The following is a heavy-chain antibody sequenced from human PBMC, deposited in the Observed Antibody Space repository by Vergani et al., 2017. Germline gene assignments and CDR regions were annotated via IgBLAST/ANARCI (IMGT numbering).Heavy chain of an antibody. CDR2: IKQDGSEK. D-gene: IGHD6-19*01. Sequence: VQLVESGGGLVKPGGSLRLSCAASGFSFSDHYMTWIRQAPGKGLEWVANIKQDGSEKYYVDSVKGRFTISRDNAKNSLYLQMNSLRAEDTAVYYCARVRAVAGSFYGMDVWGQGTTVTVSS. V-gene: IGHV3-7*01. CDR3: ARVRAVAGSFYGMDV. CDR1: GFSFSDHY. J-gene: IGHJ6*02.